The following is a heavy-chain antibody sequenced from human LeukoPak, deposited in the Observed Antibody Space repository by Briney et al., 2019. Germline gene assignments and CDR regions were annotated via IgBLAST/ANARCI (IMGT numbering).Heavy chain of an antibody. V-gene: IGHV3-74*01. J-gene: IGHJ4*02. CDR2: LNNDGSST. Sequence: GGSLRLSCAASGFTFSSYWMHWVRQAPGKGLVWVSRLNNDGSSTSYADSVRGRFTSSRDNAKNTLYLQMNSLRAEDTAVYYCARVRAYDILTGYYSDTFDYWGQGTLVTVSS. CDR3: ARVRAYDILTGYYSDTFDY. D-gene: IGHD3-9*01. CDR1: GFTFSSYW.